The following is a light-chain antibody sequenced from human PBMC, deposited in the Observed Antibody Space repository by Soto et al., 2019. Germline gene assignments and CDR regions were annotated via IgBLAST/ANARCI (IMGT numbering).Light chain of an antibody. V-gene: IGKV3-15*01. CDR3: QQGHNSPLT. J-gene: IGKJ2*01. CDR1: QSINGE. CDR2: GAS. Sequence: EIVMTQSPATLSLSPGERAALSCRASQSINGELAWYQQKPGQPPRLLIYGASTRATGVPARFTGSESGSEFPLTISGLQSEDFAVYYCQQGHNSPLTFGQGTRLEI.